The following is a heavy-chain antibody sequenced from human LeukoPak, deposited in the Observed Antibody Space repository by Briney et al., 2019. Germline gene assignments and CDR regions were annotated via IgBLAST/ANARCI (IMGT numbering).Heavy chain of an antibody. CDR3: AGIRGDYYFDY. CDR2: IKQAGRES. Sequence: PGGSLRLSCAASGFIFGSYWMTWLRQAPGKGLEWVANIKQAGRESSYVDSVKGRFTISRDNAKNSLFLQINSLRAEDTAVYYCAGIRGDYYFDYWGQGTLVTVSS. CDR1: GFIFGSYW. J-gene: IGHJ4*02. V-gene: IGHV3-7*01. D-gene: IGHD3-16*01.